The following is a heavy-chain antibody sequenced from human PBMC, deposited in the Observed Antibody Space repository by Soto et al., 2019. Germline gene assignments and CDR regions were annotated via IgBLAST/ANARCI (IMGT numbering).Heavy chain of an antibody. CDR3: ARVPRKNNWFDP. CDR2: IYSSGST. J-gene: IGHJ5*02. CDR1: GVSLSSYY. Sequence: QVQLQESGPGLVKPSETLSLTCTVSGVSLSSYYWSWVRQPAGKGLEWIGRIYSSGSTNYNPSLTSRVTMSVDTSKNLFSLKLSSVTAADTAVYYCARVPRKNNWFDPWGQGTLVTVSS. V-gene: IGHV4-4*07.